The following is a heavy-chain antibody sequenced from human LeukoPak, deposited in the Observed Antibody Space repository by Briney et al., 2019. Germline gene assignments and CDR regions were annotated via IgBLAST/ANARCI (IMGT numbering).Heavy chain of an antibody. CDR2: IIPILGIA. D-gene: IGHD5-12*01. V-gene: IGHV1-69*04. CDR1: GGTFSSYA. J-gene: IGHJ4*02. CDR3: ARGSGSGYDYY. Sequence: GASVKVSCKASGGTFSSYAISWVRQAPGQGLEWMGRIIPILGIANYAQKFQGRVTITADKSTSTAYMELSSLRSEDTAVYYCARGSGSGYDYYWGQGTLVTVSS.